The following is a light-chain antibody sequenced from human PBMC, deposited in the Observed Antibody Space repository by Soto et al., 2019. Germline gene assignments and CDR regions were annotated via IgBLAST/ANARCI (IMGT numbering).Light chain of an antibody. CDR3: SSYTSSSTYV. CDR1: SSDVGGYNY. V-gene: IGLV2-14*03. CDR2: DVS. Sequence: QSALTQPASVSGSPGQSITMSCTGTSSDVGGYNYVSWYQQHPGKVPKLMIYDVSNRPSGVSNRFSGSKSGNTASLTISGLQAEDEADYYCSSYTSSSTYVFGIGTKVTVL. J-gene: IGLJ1*01.